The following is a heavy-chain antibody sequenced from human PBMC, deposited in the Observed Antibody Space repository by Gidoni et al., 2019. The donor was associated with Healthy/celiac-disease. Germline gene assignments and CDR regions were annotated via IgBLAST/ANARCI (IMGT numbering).Heavy chain of an antibody. CDR2: ISYDGSNK. Sequence: QVQLVESGGGVVQPGRSLRLSCAASGFTFSSYGMHWVRQAPGKGLEWVAVISYDGSNKYYADSVKGRFTISRDNSKNTLYLQMNSLRAEDTAVYYCAKGVVGDAHWYFDLWGRGTLVTVSS. J-gene: IGHJ2*01. D-gene: IGHD1-26*01. V-gene: IGHV3-30*18. CDR3: AKGVVGDAHWYFDL. CDR1: GFTFSSYG.